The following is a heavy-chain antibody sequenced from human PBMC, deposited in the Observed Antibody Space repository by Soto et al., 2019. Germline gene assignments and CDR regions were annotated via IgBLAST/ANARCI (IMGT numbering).Heavy chain of an antibody. V-gene: IGHV4-4*02. CDR3: ARDRIAARRSYLHV. CDR1: SGSINSSNW. J-gene: IGHJ6*03. D-gene: IGHD6-6*01. Sequence: TLSLTCAVSSGSINSSNWWSWVRQPPGGGLEWIGEIFHSGGTNYNPTLRSRVTISVDKSKNQFSLKLKSVTAADTAVYYCARDRIAARRSYLHVWGKGTTVTVSS. CDR2: IFHSGGT.